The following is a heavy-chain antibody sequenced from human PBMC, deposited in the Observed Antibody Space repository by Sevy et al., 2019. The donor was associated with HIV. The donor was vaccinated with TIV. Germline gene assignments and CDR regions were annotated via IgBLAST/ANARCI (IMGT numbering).Heavy chain of an antibody. CDR2: ISSSSSYI. CDR1: GFTFSSYS. V-gene: IGHV3-21*01. CDR3: ARDQGSSGTYYYDSSGQFDY. Sequence: GGSLRLSCAASGFTFSSYSMNWVRQAPGKGLEWVSSISSSSSYIYYADSVKGRFTISRDNAKNSLYLQMNSLRAEDTAVYYCARDQGSSGTYYYDSSGQFDYWGQGTLVTVSS. D-gene: IGHD3-22*01. J-gene: IGHJ4*02.